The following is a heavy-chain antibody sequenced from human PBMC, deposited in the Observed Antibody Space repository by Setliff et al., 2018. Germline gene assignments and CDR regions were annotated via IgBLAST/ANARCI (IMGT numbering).Heavy chain of an antibody. Sequence: PGGSLRLSCAASRFTFDDYAMHWVRQAPGKGLEWVSLISWDGGRTYYADSVKGRFTISRDNSKNSLYLQMNSLRADDTAVYSCARAGAFGRLDVWGQGTTVTVSS. CDR2: ISWDGGRT. CDR3: ARAGAFGRLDV. D-gene: IGHD3-10*01. CDR1: RFTFDDYA. J-gene: IGHJ6*02. V-gene: IGHV3-43D*03.